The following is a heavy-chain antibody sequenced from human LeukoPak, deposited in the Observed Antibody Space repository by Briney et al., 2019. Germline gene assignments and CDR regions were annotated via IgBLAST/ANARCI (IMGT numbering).Heavy chain of an antibody. J-gene: IGHJ6*02. CDR1: GFTFSSYE. CDR2: ISSSGSTI. V-gene: IGHV3-48*03. CDR3: ARDLGYYDSSGYYYGSSYYYYYYGMDV. Sequence: QPGGSLRLSCAASGFTFSSYEMNWVRQAPGKGLEWVSYISSSGSTIYYADSVKGRFTIPRDNAKNSLYLQMNSLRAEDTAVYYCARDLGYYDSSGYYYGSSYYYYYYGMDVWGQGTTVTVSS. D-gene: IGHD3-22*01.